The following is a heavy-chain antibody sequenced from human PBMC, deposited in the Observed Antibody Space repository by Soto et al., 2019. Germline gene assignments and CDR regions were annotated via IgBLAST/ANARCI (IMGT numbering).Heavy chain of an antibody. D-gene: IGHD3-9*01. CDR3: ARGYDTQDYYYGMDV. J-gene: IGHJ6*02. V-gene: IGHV3-33*01. Sequence: GGSLRLSCAASGFTFSSYGMHWVRQAPGKGLEWVAVIWYDGSNKYYADSVKGRFTISRDNSKNTLCLQMNSLRAEDTAVYYCARGYDTQDYYYGMDVWGQGTTVTVSS. CDR2: IWYDGSNK. CDR1: GFTFSSYG.